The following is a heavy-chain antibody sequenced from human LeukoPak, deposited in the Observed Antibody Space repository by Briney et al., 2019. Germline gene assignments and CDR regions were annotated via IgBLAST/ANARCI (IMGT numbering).Heavy chain of an antibody. V-gene: IGHV3-23*01. J-gene: IGHJ4*02. D-gene: IGHD3-22*01. CDR2: ISDSGGRT. Sequence: GGSLRLSCAVSGITLSNYGMSWVRQAPGKGLEWVAGISDSGGRTNYADSVKGGFTISRDNPKNTLYLQMNSLRAEDTAVYFCAKRGVVIRVILVGFHKEAYYFDSWGQGALVTVSS. CDR1: GITLSNYG. CDR3: AKRGVVIRVILVGFHKEAYYFDS.